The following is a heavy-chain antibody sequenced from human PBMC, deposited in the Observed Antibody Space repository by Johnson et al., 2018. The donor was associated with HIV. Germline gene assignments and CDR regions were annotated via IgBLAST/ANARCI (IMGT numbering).Heavy chain of an antibody. CDR2: IKQDGSEK. CDR3: SREGIAARLVAFDI. V-gene: IGHV3-7*05. Sequence: VQLVESGGDLVQPGGSLRLSCAASGFTFSSYWMSWVRQAPGKGLEWVANIKQDGSEKYYVDSVKGRFTISRDNAKNSLYLQMNSLRAEDTAVYYCSREGIAARLVAFDIWGQGTMVTVSS. CDR1: GFTFSSYW. J-gene: IGHJ3*02. D-gene: IGHD6-6*01.